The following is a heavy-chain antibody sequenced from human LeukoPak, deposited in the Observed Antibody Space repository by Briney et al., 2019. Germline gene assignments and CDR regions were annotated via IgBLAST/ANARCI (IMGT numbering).Heavy chain of an antibody. Sequence: ASVKLSCKASGYTFTSYGISWVRQAPGQGLEWMGLISAYNGNTNYAQKLQGRVTMTTDTSTSTAYMELRSLRSDDTAVYYCARDACSSPSCPFDYWGQGTLVSVSS. CDR1: GYTFTSYG. V-gene: IGHV1-18*04. CDR3: ARDACSSPSCPFDY. CDR2: ISAYNGNT. D-gene: IGHD2-2*01. J-gene: IGHJ4*02.